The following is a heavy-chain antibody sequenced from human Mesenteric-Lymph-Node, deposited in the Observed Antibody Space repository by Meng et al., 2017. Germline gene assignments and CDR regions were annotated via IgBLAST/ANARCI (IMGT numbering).Heavy chain of an antibody. CDR3: ARDRDYDSSGYYSYYYYYGMDV. Sequence: ASVKVSCKASGGTFSSYAISWVRQAPGQGLEWMGWISAYNGNTNYAQKLQGRVTMTTDTSTSTAYMELRSLRSDDTAVYYCARDRDYDSSGYYSYYYYYGMDVWGQGTTVTVSS. V-gene: IGHV1-18*01. CDR1: GGTFSSYA. J-gene: IGHJ6*02. D-gene: IGHD3-22*01. CDR2: ISAYNGNT.